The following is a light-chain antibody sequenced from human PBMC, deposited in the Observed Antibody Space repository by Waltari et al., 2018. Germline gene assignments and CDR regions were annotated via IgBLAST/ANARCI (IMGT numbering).Light chain of an antibody. CDR1: GSAVGASDY. CDR2: DVT. J-gene: IGLJ3*02. Sequence: QSALTQPASVSGSPGQSITISCSGIGSAVGASDYVSWHQHHPGKAPKVIIYDVTNRPSGVSHRFSASKSANTASLTISGLQPEDEADYYCSSQTLDGLILFGGGTRLTVL. CDR3: SSQTLDGLIL. V-gene: IGLV2-14*03.